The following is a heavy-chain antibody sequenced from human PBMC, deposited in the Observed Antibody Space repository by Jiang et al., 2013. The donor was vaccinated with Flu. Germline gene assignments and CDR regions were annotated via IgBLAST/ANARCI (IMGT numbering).Heavy chain of an antibody. CDR2: IDWDDDK. CDR3: ARTLILSGGYSGYDSRNFDY. V-gene: IGHV2-70*01. D-gene: IGHD5-12*01. Sequence: KPTQTLTLTCTFSGFSLSTSGMCVSWIRQPPGKALEWLALIDWDDDKYYSTSLKTRLTISKDTSKNQVVLTMTNMDPVDTATYYCARTLILSGGYSGYDSRNFDYWGQGTLVTVSS. CDR1: GFSLSTSGMC. J-gene: IGHJ4*02.